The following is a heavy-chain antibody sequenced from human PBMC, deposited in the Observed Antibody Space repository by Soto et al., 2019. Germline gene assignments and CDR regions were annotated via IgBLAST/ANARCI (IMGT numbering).Heavy chain of an antibody. CDR2: FFSDVER. J-gene: IGHJ6*02. Sequence: SGPTLVNPTETLTLTCTVSGFSLSSGRMGVSWIRQPPGKPLEWLAHFFSDVERSYSASMQSRLTLSTDISGSQVVLTMTNMDPVDTAAYYCARTRSAWSDFHHYSLDVWGQGTTVTVSS. CDR1: GFSLSSGRMG. V-gene: IGHV2-26*01. CDR3: ARTRSAWSDFHHYSLDV. D-gene: IGHD2-15*01.